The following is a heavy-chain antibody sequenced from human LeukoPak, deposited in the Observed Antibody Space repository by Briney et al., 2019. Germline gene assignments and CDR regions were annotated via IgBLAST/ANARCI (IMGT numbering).Heavy chain of an antibody. D-gene: IGHD3-3*02. V-gene: IGHV4-59*01. J-gene: IGHJ4*02. Sequence: PSETLSLTCTVSGGSISTYYWNWIRQPPGKGLEWIGYIYYSGSTNYNPSLKSRVTISVDPSKNQFSLNLTSVTAADTAVYYCARGGIRQTFDNWGQGTLVTVSS. CDR1: GGSISTYY. CDR2: IYYSGST. CDR3: ARGGIRQTFDN.